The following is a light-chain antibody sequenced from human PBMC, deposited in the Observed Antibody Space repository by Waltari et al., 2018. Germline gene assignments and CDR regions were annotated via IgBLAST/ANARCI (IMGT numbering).Light chain of an antibody. CDR2: DVT. CDR1: SADIGIYNY. Sequence: QSALTQPAAMSGSPGQSITMSCTGTSADIGIYNYVSWYQHHPGEAPKLIIFDVTKRPSGISDSFSGSKSGNTASLTISGLQTEDEGHYYCSSHTTTSTLVFGGGTKLTVL. CDR3: SSHTTTSTLV. J-gene: IGLJ2*01. V-gene: IGLV2-14*03.